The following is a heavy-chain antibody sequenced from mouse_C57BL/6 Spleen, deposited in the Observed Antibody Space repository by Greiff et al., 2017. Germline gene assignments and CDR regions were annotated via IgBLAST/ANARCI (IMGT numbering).Heavy chain of an antibody. J-gene: IGHJ4*01. CDR2: IHPNSGST. CDR3: ARPNWDEDYAMDY. CDR1: GYTFTSYW. D-gene: IGHD4-1*01. Sequence: VQLQQPGAELVKPGASVKLSCKASGYTFTSYWMHWVKQRPGQGLEWIGMIHPNSGSTNYNEKFKSKATLTVDKSSSTAYMQLSSLTSEDSAVYYCARPNWDEDYAMDYWGQGTSVTVSS. V-gene: IGHV1-64*01.